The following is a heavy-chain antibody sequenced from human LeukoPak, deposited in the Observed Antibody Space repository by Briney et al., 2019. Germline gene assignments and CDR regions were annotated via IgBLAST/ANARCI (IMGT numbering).Heavy chain of an antibody. Sequence: SVKVPYKASGGTFSSYPISGVRQAPGQGLEWMGRIIPILGIANYAQKFQGRVTITADKSTSTAYMELSSLRSEDTAVYYCASRYDSSGYYADAFDIWGQGTMVTVSS. CDR2: IIPILGIA. V-gene: IGHV1-69*02. CDR1: GGTFSSYP. CDR3: ASRYDSSGYYADAFDI. D-gene: IGHD3-22*01. J-gene: IGHJ3*02.